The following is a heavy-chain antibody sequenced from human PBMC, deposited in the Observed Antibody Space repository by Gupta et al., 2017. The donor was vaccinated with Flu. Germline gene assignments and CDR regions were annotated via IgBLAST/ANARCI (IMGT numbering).Heavy chain of an antibody. Sequence: QVQLQQWGAGLLKPSETLSLKCAVYGGSFNNYYWSWIRQPPGKGLEWIGEIKHSGSTNYNSSLKSRVTISVDTSKNQFSLKLRSVTAADTAVYYCARGATPDDYYFDYWSQGTLVTVSS. V-gene: IGHV4-34*01. CDR3: ARGATPDDYYFDY. CDR2: IKHSGST. J-gene: IGHJ4*02. D-gene: IGHD3-3*01. CDR1: GGSFNNYY.